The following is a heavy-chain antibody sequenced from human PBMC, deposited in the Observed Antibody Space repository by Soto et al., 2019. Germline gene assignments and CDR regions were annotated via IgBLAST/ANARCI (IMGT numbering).Heavy chain of an antibody. V-gene: IGHV3-74*01. Sequence: GESLKISCAASGFTFSSYWMHWVRQAPGKGLVWVSRISGDGSSTSYADSVKGRFTISRDNAKNTLYLQMNSLRAEDTAVYYCARPNYYYYMDVWGKGTTVTVSS. CDR2: ISGDGSST. CDR1: GFTFSSYW. J-gene: IGHJ6*03. CDR3: ARPNYYYYMDV.